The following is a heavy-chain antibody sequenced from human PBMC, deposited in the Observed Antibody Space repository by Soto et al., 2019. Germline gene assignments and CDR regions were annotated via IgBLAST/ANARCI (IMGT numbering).Heavy chain of an antibody. CDR1: GYTFYSHS. CDR3: ARCIQGDYYYGMDV. Sequence: ASVKVSCKASGYTFYSHSISWVRQAPGQGLEVMGRINADYGNTQYAQKFRGRVTMTTDTSTTSVYMELTNLRSDDTAVYYCARCIQGDYYYGMDVWG. V-gene: IGHV1-18*01. J-gene: IGHJ6*02. D-gene: IGHD5-18*01. CDR2: INADYGNT.